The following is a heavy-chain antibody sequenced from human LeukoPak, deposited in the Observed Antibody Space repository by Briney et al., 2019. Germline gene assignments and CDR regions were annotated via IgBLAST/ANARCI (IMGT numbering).Heavy chain of an antibody. CDR3: AREGLELHFDY. CDR2: ISYDGSNK. CDR1: GFTFSSYG. D-gene: IGHD1-7*01. J-gene: IGHJ4*02. Sequence: PGRSLRLSCAASGFTFSSYGMHWVRQAPGKGLEWVAVISYDGSNKYYADSVKGRFTISRDNSKNTLYLQMNSLRAEDTAVYYCAREGLELHFDYWGQGTLVTVSS. V-gene: IGHV3-30*03.